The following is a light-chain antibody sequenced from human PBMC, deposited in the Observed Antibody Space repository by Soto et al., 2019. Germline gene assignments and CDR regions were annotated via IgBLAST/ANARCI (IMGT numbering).Light chain of an antibody. V-gene: IGKV3-20*01. CDR1: QRVSNSY. Sequence: EIELTQSPGTLSLSPGETATLSCRASQRVSNSYLAWYQKKPGQAPRLLIYGASSRAAGIPDRFSGSGSGTDFTLTISRLEPEDFAVYFCQRYGGSPPFTFGQGTKVDIK. J-gene: IGKJ2*01. CDR2: GAS. CDR3: QRYGGSPPFT.